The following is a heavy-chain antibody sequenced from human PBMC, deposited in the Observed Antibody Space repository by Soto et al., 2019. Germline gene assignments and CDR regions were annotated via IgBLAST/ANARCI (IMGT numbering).Heavy chain of an antibody. J-gene: IGHJ4*02. CDR1: GYSFTSYW. V-gene: IGHV5-10-1*01. Sequence: GESLKISCKGSGYSFTSYWISWVRQMPGKGLEWMGRIDPSDSYTNYSPSFQGHVTISADKSISTAYLQWSSLKASDTAMYYCARLYYYDSSGYYRRYYFDYWGQGTLVTVSS. D-gene: IGHD3-22*01. CDR3: ARLYYYDSSGYYRRYYFDY. CDR2: IDPSDSYT.